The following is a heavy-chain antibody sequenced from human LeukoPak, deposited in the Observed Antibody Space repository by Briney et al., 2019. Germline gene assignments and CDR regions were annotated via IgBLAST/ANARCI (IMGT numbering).Heavy chain of an antibody. D-gene: IGHD5-18*01. CDR3: ARGEAAISYYYYYMDV. CDR1: GYTFTGYY. Sequence: ASVKVSCKASGYTFTGYYMHWVRQAPGQGLEWMGRINPNSGGTNYAQKFQGRVTMTRDTSISTAYMELSRLRSDDTAVYYCARGEAAISYYYYYMDVWGKGTTVTLSS. V-gene: IGHV1-2*06. CDR2: INPNSGGT. J-gene: IGHJ6*03.